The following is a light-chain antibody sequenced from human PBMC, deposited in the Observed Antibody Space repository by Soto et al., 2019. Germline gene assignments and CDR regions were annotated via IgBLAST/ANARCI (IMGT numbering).Light chain of an antibody. V-gene: IGKV1-27*01. CDR1: QGISHY. J-gene: IGKJ1*01. CDR3: QKYDSAPWT. Sequence: DIQMTQSPSSLSASVRDRVTITCRASQGISHYLAWYQQKPGKVPKLLIYAASTLHSGVPSRFSGSGSGTDFTLTISRLQPEDVATYYCQKYDSAPWTFGQGTKVEIK. CDR2: AAS.